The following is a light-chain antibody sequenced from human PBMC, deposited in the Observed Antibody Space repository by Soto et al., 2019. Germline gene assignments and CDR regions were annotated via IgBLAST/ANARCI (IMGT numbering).Light chain of an antibody. CDR3: SSYTTSSTLV. V-gene: IGLV2-14*01. CDR2: EVS. J-gene: IGLJ1*01. Sequence: LTQPASVSGSPGQSITISCTGTSSDIGGYNYVSWYQQHPGKAPKLVIYEVSNRPSGVSNRFSGSKSGNTASLTISGPQAEDEADYYCSSYTTSSTLVFGAGTKVTVL. CDR1: SSDIGGYNY.